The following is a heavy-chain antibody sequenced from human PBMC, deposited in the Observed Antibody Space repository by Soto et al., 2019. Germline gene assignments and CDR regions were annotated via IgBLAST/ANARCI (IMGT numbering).Heavy chain of an antibody. J-gene: IGHJ5*02. V-gene: IGHV4-34*01. CDR3: AKLPWADYGGIFDP. Sequence: PSETLSLTCAVHGGSFSGYYWDWIRQPPGKGLEWIGEVNHGGTSNYNPSLKSRAIISVDTSKDQFSLKLTPVTAEDTALYFCAKLPWADYGGIFDPWGQGTLVTVSS. D-gene: IGHD4-17*01. CDR2: VNHGGTS. CDR1: GGSFSGYY.